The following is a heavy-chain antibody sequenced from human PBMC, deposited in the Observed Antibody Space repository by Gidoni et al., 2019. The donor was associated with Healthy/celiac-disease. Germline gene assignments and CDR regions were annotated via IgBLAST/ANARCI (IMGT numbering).Heavy chain of an antibody. Sequence: EVQLVESGGGLFQPGGSLRLACAASGFTSSDHYMDWVRQAPGKGLEWVGRTRNKANSYTTEYAASVKGRFTISRDDSKNSLNLQMNSLKTEDTAVYYCARGGSYDSSGYYYSYWGQGTLVTVSS. CDR3: ARGGSYDSSGYYYSY. D-gene: IGHD3-22*01. J-gene: IGHJ4*02. CDR2: TRNKANSYTT. CDR1: GFTSSDHY. V-gene: IGHV3-72*01.